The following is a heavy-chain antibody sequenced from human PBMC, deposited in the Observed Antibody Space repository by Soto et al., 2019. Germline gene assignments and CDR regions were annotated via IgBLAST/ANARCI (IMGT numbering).Heavy chain of an antibody. Sequence: PGGSLRLSCAASGFTFSSYGMHWVRQAPGKGLEWVAVIRYDGSNKYYADSVKGRFTISRDNSKNTLYLQMNSLRAEDTAVYYCARDPSGGSEAFDYWGQGTLVTVSS. CDR1: GFTFSSYG. D-gene: IGHD3-10*01. V-gene: IGHV3-33*01. CDR2: IRYDGSNK. CDR3: ARDPSGGSEAFDY. J-gene: IGHJ4*02.